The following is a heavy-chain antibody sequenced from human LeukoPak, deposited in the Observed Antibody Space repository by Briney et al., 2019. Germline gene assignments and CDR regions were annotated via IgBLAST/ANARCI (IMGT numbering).Heavy chain of an antibody. Sequence: GESLKISCKGSGYSFTSYWIGWVRQMPGKGLEWRGIIYPGDSDTRYSPSFQGQVTISADKSISTAYLQWSSLKASDTAMYYCARRNYDILTGYPYNWFDPWGQGTLVTVSS. CDR3: ARRNYDILTGYPYNWFDP. D-gene: IGHD3-9*01. CDR1: GYSFTSYW. V-gene: IGHV5-51*01. J-gene: IGHJ5*02. CDR2: IYPGDSDT.